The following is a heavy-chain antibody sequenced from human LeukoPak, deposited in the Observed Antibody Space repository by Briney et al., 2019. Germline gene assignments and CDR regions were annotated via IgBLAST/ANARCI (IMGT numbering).Heavy chain of an antibody. CDR3: ARSDAPYYEGEVYFDY. D-gene: IGHD3-22*01. V-gene: IGHV4-30-4*01. J-gene: IGHJ4*02. CDR2: IYYSGST. Sequence: SQTLSLTCTVSGGSINSGAHYWSWIRQPPGKGLEWIGYIYYSGSTYYNPFLKSRVTISVDTSKNQFSLKLRSVTAADTAVFYCARSDAPYYEGEVYFDYWGQGTLVTVSS. CDR1: GGSINSGAHY.